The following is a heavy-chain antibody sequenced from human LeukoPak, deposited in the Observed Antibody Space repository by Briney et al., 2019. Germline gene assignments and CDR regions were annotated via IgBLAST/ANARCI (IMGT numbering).Heavy chain of an antibody. J-gene: IGHJ3*02. CDR3: ARPRTHDSSGQDAFDI. CDR2: MNPNSGNT. V-gene: IGHV1-8*03. Sequence: ASVKVSCKASGYTFTSYDINWVRQATGQGLEWMRWMNPNSGNTGYAQKFQGRVTITRNTSISTAYMELSSLRSEDTAVYYCARPRTHDSSGQDAFDIWGQGTMVTVSS. D-gene: IGHD3-22*01. CDR1: GYTFTSYD.